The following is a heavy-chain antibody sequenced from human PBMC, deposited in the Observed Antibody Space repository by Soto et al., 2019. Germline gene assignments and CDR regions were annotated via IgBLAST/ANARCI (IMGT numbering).Heavy chain of an antibody. CDR2: IHFSGST. D-gene: IGHD4-4*01. V-gene: IGHV4-59*01. J-gene: IGHJ5*02. Sequence: PSETLSLTCAVSGGSIRSYYWTWIRQPPGKGLEWIGDIHFSGSTNYNPSLKSRVTISVDTSENQFSLKLSSVTAADTAVYYCARLKYSNRIGVDPWGQGTLVTVSS. CDR1: GGSIRSYY. CDR3: ARLKYSNRIGVDP.